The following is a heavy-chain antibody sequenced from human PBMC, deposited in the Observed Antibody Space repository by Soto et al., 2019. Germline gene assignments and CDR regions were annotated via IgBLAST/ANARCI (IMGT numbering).Heavy chain of an antibody. V-gene: IGHV3-21*01. CDR2: INSANSHI. Sequence: EVQLVESGGGLVKPGGSLRLSCAASGFIFSTYIMNWVRQAPGEGLEWVSSINSANSHIYYVDSVKGRFTISRDNAKNSLFLQMNSLTADDTAVYYCARGYCGGGACYSPDAFDLLGQGTTVTVSS. CDR3: ARGYCGGGACYSPDAFDL. CDR1: GFIFSTYI. J-gene: IGHJ3*01. D-gene: IGHD2-15*01.